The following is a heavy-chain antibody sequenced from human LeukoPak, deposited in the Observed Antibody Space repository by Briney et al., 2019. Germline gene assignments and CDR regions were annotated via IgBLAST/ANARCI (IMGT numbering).Heavy chain of an antibody. CDR3: ATHDKTSSGYYGY. CDR1: GGSISSGSYY. D-gene: IGHD3-22*01. Sequence: SQTLSLTCTVSGGSISSGSYYWSWIRQPAGKGLEWIGRIYTSGCTNYNPSLKSRVTISVDTSKNQFSLKLSSVTAADTAVYYCATHDKTSSGYYGYWGQGTLVTVSS. CDR2: IYTSGCT. J-gene: IGHJ4*02. V-gene: IGHV4-61*02.